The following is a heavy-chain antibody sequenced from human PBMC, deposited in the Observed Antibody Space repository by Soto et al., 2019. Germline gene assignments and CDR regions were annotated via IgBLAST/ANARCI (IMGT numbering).Heavy chain of an antibody. J-gene: IGHJ6*02. V-gene: IGHV1-8*01. D-gene: IGHD2-2*02. CDR3: ARDIVVVPAAIVTALGV. CDR2: MNADSGDT. CDR1: GYSFTNND. Sequence: ASVKVSCKASGYSFTNNDVTWVRQATGQGLEWMGWMNADSGDTEYAQKLQGRVTMTRDISTGTAYMELRSLRSDDTAVYYCARDIVVVPAAIVTALGVSGQGTTVTVS.